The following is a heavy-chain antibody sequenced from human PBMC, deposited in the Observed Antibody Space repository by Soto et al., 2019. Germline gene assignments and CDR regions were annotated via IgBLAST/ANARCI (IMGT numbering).Heavy chain of an antibody. CDR3: ARRKYGDIGYYHAH. V-gene: IGHV4-28*01. CDR2: IYDSGST. J-gene: IGHJ4*01. D-gene: IGHD3-22*01. Sequence: WRLQLQGKGLEWIGYIYDSGSTYYNPSLKSRVTMSVDTSKNQFSLKLSSVTAVDTSVYYRARRKYGDIGYYHAHWCQASLVT.